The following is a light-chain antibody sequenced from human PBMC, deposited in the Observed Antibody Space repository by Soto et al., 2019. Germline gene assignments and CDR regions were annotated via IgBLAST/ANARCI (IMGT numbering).Light chain of an antibody. Sequence: EIVLPQSPATLYLSPGNRATLSCRASQSVSAYLAWYKEKPCQTPMRLIYDATNMTTGIPARFSGSGSGTGFTIAITSPEPEAFAVYYCQQRSNWPSTFGGGTKVEL. CDR3: QQRSNWPST. CDR2: DAT. V-gene: IGKV3-11*01. J-gene: IGKJ4*01. CDR1: QSVSAY.